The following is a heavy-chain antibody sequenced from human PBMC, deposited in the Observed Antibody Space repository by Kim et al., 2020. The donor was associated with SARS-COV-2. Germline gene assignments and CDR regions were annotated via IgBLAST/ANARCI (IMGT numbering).Heavy chain of an antibody. V-gene: IGHV1-2*06. CDR3: ARELDFNSGVCY. J-gene: IGHJ4*03. CDR1: GYTFSGNY. D-gene: IGHD2-15*01. Sequence: ASVKVSCKASGYTFSGNYIHWVRQAPGQGLEWMGRIRPIDGATNYAQKFDGRVTMTRDTSISTAYMELNRLTSDDTAVYYCARELDFNSGVCY. CDR2: IRPIDGAT.